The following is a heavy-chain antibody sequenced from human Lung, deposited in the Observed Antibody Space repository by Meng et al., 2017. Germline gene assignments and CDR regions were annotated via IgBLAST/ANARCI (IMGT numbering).Heavy chain of an antibody. CDR3: TWDDKAVSDY. CDR1: GFYFSNAW. CDR2: IKSNTDGGTT. Sequence: VRLVEAGGSLVKPGGSLTLSFAASGFYFSNAWMSWVRQAPGKGLEWVGRIKSNTDGGTTEYAAPVTGRFTISRDDSKSTLNLHLSGLRTDDTGVYYCTWDDKAVSDYWGQGTLVTVSS. V-gene: IGHV3-15*01. J-gene: IGHJ4*02. D-gene: IGHD3-9*01.